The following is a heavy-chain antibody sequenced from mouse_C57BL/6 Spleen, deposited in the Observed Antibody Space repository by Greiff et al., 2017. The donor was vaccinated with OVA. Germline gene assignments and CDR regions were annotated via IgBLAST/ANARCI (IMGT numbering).Heavy chain of an antibody. V-gene: IGHV1-82*01. CDR1: GYAFSSSW. CDR2: IYPGDGDT. J-gene: IGHJ3*01. D-gene: IGHD3-2*02. Sequence: QVQLKQSGPELVKPGASVKISCKASGYAFSSSWMNWVKQRPGKGLEWIGLIYPGDGDTNYNGKFKGKATLTADKSSSTAYMQLSSLTSEDAAVFFCARGGSSGYEAYWGQGTLVTVSA. CDR3: ARGGSSGYEAY.